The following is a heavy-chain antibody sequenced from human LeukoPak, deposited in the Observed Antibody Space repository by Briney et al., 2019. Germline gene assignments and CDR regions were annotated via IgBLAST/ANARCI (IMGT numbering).Heavy chain of an antibody. CDR1: GGSISSGGYY. D-gene: IGHD6-6*01. CDR3: ARDSLVLEDYYYYMDV. V-gene: IGHV4-61*08. Sequence: SETLSLTCTVSGGSISSGGYYWSWIRQHPGKGLEWIGYIYYSGSTNYNPSLKSRVTISVDTSKNQFSLKLSSVTAADTAVYYCARDSLVLEDYYYYMDVWGKGTTVTVSS. J-gene: IGHJ6*03. CDR2: IYYSGST.